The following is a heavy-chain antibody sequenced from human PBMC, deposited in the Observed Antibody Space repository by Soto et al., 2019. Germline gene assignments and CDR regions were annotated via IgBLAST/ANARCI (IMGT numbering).Heavy chain of an antibody. CDR3: ARVLRDVLSDRYYWYFDL. CDR2: IYYIGTS. D-gene: IGHD3-16*02. CDR1: GASISSGGYY. Sequence: QVQLQESGPGLVKPSQTLSLTCTVSGASISSGGYYWGWIRQHPGKGLEWIGFIYYIGTSYYNPSRESLITLAVDTSKNHFSLTLTSVTAADTAVYSCARVLRDVLSDRYYWYFDLWGRGTLVTVSS. V-gene: IGHV4-31*01. J-gene: IGHJ2*01.